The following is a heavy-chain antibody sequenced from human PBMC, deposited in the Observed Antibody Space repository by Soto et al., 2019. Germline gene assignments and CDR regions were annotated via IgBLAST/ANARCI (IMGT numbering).Heavy chain of an antibody. J-gene: IGHJ4*02. D-gene: IGHD3-22*01. CDR3: ARVRQSSGYYFDDY. Sequence: GGSLRLSCAASGFTFSSYWVNWVRQAPGKGLEWVASIKQDGSEKNYVDSVRGRFTISRDNAKNSLYLQVNTLRAEDTAVYYCARVRQSSGYYFDDYWGQGTLVTVSS. CDR2: IKQDGSEK. V-gene: IGHV3-7*05. CDR1: GFTFSSYW.